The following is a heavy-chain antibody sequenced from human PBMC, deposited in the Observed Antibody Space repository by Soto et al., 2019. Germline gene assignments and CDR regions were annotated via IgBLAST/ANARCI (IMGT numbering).Heavy chain of an antibody. D-gene: IGHD6-6*01. CDR3: ARDEQYSSLFQH. Sequence: VQLVQSGTEVKMPGASVRLSCKASGYTFSSYAISWVRQAPGQGLEWMGGIIPIFGTANYAQKFQGRVTITADESTSTAYMELSSLRSEDTAVYYCARDEQYSSLFQHWGQGTLVTVSS. J-gene: IGHJ1*01. V-gene: IGHV1-69*13. CDR1: GYTFSSYA. CDR2: IIPIFGTA.